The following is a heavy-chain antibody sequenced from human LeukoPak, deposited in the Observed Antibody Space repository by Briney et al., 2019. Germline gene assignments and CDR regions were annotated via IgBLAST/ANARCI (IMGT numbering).Heavy chain of an antibody. J-gene: IGHJ4*02. D-gene: IGHD3-22*01. CDR3: ASSRVPGYYPFDY. CDR1: GGTFSSYA. CDR2: IIPILGIA. Sequence: EASVKVSCKASGGTFSSYAISWVRQAPGQGLEWMGRIIPILGIANYAQKFQGRVTITADKSTSTAYMKLSSLRSEDTAVYYCASSRVPGYYPFDYWGQGTLVTVSS. V-gene: IGHV1-69*04.